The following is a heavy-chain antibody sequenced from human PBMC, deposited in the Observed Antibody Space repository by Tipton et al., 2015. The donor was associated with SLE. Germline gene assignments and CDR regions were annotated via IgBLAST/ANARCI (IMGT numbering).Heavy chain of an antibody. D-gene: IGHD6-6*01. CDR1: GGSFSGYY. J-gene: IGHJ4*02. CDR2: INHSGST. V-gene: IGHV4-34*01. CDR3: ALGGSSGAFDY. Sequence: TLSLTCAVYGGSFSGYYWSWIRQPPGKGLEWIGEINHSGSTNYNPSLKSRVTTSVDTSKNQFSLKLSSVTAADTAVYYCALGGSSGAFDYWGQGTLVTVSS.